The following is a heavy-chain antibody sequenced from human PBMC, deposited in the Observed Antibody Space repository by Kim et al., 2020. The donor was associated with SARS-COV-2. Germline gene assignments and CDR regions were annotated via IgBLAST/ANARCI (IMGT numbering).Heavy chain of an antibody. V-gene: IGHV3-23*01. J-gene: IGHJ4*02. D-gene: IGHD3-16*02. Sequence: GGSLRLSCAASGFTFSSYAMSWVRQAPGKGLVWVSAISGSGGSTYYADSVKGRFTISRDNSKNTLYLQMNSLRAEDTAVYYCAKYVRVWGSSRRFDYWGQGTLVTVSS. CDR2: ISGSGGST. CDR3: AKYVRVWGSSRRFDY. CDR1: GFTFSSYA.